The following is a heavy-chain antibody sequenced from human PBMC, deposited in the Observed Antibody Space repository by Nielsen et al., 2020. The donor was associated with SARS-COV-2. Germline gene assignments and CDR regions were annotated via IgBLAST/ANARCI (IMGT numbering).Heavy chain of an antibody. CDR1: GGSIGSYY. CDR2: IFNTGST. CDR3: ARGHYGDYVD. V-gene: IGHV4-59*12. Sequence: SETLSLTCTVFGGSIGSYYWSWIRQPPGKGLEWIGHIFNTGSTSYNPSLRSRVTISVDTSKSQLYLKLTSMTAADTAVYYCARGHYGDYVDWGQGTLATVSS. J-gene: IGHJ4*02. D-gene: IGHD4-17*01.